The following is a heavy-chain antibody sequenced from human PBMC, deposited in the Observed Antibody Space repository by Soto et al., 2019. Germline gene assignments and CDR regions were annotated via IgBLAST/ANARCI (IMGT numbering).Heavy chain of an antibody. Sequence: GGSLRLSCAASGFTFSSYDMHWVRQATGKGLEWVSAIGTAGDTYYPGSVKGRFTISRENAKNSLYLQMNSLRAGDTAVYYCARGRGQHYYDFWSGSPGWFDPWGQGTLVTVSS. J-gene: IGHJ5*02. CDR1: GFTFSSYD. CDR3: ARGRGQHYYDFWSGSPGWFDP. V-gene: IGHV3-13*01. CDR2: IGTAGDT. D-gene: IGHD3-3*01.